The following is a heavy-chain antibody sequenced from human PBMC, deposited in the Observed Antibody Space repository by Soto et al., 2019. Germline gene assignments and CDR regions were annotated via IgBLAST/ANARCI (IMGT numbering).Heavy chain of an antibody. D-gene: IGHD1-1*01. CDR2: VKTKADGGTT. Sequence: EVQLVESGGGLVKPGESLRLSCAASGFTFTNAWMNWVRQAPGKGPEWVGRVKTKADGGTTDYAAPAKGRFTISRDDSINTVYLQMNSLKIEDTAVYYCTSRIRTTNDCWGQGTLVTVSS. CDR1: GFTFTNAW. V-gene: IGHV3-15*07. J-gene: IGHJ4*02. CDR3: TSRIRTTNDC.